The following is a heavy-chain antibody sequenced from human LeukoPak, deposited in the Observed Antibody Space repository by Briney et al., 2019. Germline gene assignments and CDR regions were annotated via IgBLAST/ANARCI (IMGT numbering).Heavy chain of an antibody. J-gene: IGHJ5*02. D-gene: IGHD3-10*01. CDR1: GGSFSGFY. Sequence: PSETLSLTCAVYGGSFSGFYWSWVRQPPGKGLEWIGEINHSGSTHYNPSFKSRVTILVDTSRNQVSLKSTSVSAADTAVYYCARGPDSGSHFAWFDPWGQGTLVTVSS. V-gene: IGHV4-34*01. CDR3: ARGPDSGSHFAWFDP. CDR2: INHSGST.